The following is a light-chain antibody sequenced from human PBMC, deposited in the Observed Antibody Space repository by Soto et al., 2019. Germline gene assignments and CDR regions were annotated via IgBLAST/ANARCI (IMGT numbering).Light chain of an antibody. V-gene: IGLV2-14*01. Sequence: QSALTQPASVSGSPGQSITISCTGTSSDVGTYIFVSWYQQHPGKAPKLMIYEVSNRPSGVSNRFSGSKSGNTASLTISGLQAEDEADYYCSSYSGSSFYVFGTGTKLTVL. J-gene: IGLJ1*01. CDR2: EVS. CDR1: SSDVGTYIF. CDR3: SSYSGSSFYV.